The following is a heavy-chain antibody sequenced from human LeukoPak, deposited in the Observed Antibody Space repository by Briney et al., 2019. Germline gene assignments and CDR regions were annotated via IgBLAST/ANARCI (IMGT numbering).Heavy chain of an antibody. V-gene: IGHV3-21*01. CDR3: GRGALYCSGGRFHSDAFDI. CDR2: ISSSSSYI. CDR1: GFTFSSYS. Sequence: GGSLRLSCAASGFTFSSYSMNWVRQAPGKGLEWVSSISSSSSYIYYADSVKGRFTISRDNAKNSLYLQMNSLRAEDTAVYYCGRGALYCSGGRFHSDAFDIWGQGKKAT. D-gene: IGHD2-15*01. J-gene: IGHJ3*02.